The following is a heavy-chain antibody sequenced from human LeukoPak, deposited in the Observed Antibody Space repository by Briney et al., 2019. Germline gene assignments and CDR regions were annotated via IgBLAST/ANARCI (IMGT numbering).Heavy chain of an antibody. D-gene: IGHD1-1*01. J-gene: IGHJ4*02. CDR1: GGSISRYY. CDR3: ARDSPLERSFDY. Sequence: PSETLSLTCTVSGGSISRYYWSWIRQPPGKGLEWIGSIYYSGSTYYNPSLKSRVTISVDTSKNQFSLKLSSVTAADTAVYYCARDSPLERSFDYWGQGTLVTVSS. V-gene: IGHV4-39*02. CDR2: IYYSGST.